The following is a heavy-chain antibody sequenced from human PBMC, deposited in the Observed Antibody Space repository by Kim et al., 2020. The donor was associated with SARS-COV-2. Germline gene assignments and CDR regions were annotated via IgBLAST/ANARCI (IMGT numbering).Heavy chain of an antibody. D-gene: IGHD3-10*01. CDR2: IYHSGST. CDR1: GASITATNW. V-gene: IGHV4-4*02. CDR3: ARFRMARGVSPMVTRRRGLDV. Sequence: SETLSLTCTLSGASITATNWWTWVRQSPHKGLEWIGEIYHSGSTNYNPSLDRRVTISVDISKSQFSLRLTSVTAADTAIYYCARFRMARGVSPMVTRRRGLDVWGQGTTVTVFS. J-gene: IGHJ6*02.